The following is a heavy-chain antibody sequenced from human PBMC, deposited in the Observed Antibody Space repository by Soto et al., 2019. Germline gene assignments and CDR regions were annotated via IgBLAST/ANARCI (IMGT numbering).Heavy chain of an antibody. D-gene: IGHD4-4*01. Sequence: PGGSLRLSCAASGFTFSGSAMHWVRQASGKGLEWVGRIRSKANSYATAYAASVKGRFTISRDDSKNTAYLQMNSLKTEDTAVYYCTRPTTVTTQDDYWGQGTLVTVSS. V-gene: IGHV3-73*01. CDR3: TRPTTVTTQDDY. CDR2: IRSKANSYAT. J-gene: IGHJ4*02. CDR1: GFTFSGSA.